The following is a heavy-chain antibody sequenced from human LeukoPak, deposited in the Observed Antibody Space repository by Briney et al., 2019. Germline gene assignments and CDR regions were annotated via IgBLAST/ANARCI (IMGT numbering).Heavy chain of an antibody. J-gene: IGHJ6*02. Sequence: GGSLRLSCAASGFTFSNCGMHWVRQAPGKGLEWVAVILYDGNNKHYAESVKGRFTISRDNSNNMLYLQMNSLRPEDTAVYYCAKDRLFGSGLNGPHYYYGMDVWGQGTTVTVSS. D-gene: IGHD1-26*01. CDR1: GFTFSNCG. CDR3: AKDRLFGSGLNGPHYYYGMDV. V-gene: IGHV3-30*18. CDR2: ILYDGNNK.